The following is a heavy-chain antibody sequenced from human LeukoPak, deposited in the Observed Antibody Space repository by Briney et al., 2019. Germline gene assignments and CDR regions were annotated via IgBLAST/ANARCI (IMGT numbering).Heavy chain of an antibody. CDR1: GFTFSSYA. V-gene: IGHV3-30-3*02. Sequence: PGGSLRLSCAASGFTFSSYAMHWVRQAPGKGLEWVAVISYDGSNKYYADSVKGRFTISRDNSKDTLYLQMNSLRAEDTAVYYCAKSNQPSPENYGMDVWGQGTTVTVSS. J-gene: IGHJ6*02. CDR3: AKSNQPSPENYGMDV. CDR2: ISYDGSNK. D-gene: IGHD1-14*01.